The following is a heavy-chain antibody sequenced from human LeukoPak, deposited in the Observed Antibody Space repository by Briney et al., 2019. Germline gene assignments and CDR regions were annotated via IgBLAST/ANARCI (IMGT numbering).Heavy chain of an antibody. D-gene: IGHD2-2*02. CDR1: GGTFSSYA. CDR3: ARDGVPAAILGYYYYMDV. V-gene: IGHV1-69*01. Sequence: GASVKVSCKASGGTFSSYAISWVRQAPGQGLEWMGGIIPIFGTANYAQKFQGRVTITADESTSTAYMELSSLRSEDTAVYYCARDGVPAAILGYYYYMDVWGKGTTVTVSS. J-gene: IGHJ6*03. CDR2: IIPIFGTA.